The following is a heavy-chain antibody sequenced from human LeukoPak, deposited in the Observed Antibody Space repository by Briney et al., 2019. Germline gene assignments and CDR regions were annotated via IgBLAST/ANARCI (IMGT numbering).Heavy chain of an antibody. CDR1: GFTLCNSW. CDR2: MKEDGSED. CDR3: ARDPLRRFDY. V-gene: IGHV3-7*03. Sequence: GGSLRLSCVASGFTLCNSWMTWVCPTPGRGLGRVAHMKEDGSEDIYVDSVKGRFTISRDNGKNSMFLQMNSLRVEDTAVYYCARDPLRRFDYWGQGILVTVSS. J-gene: IGHJ4*02.